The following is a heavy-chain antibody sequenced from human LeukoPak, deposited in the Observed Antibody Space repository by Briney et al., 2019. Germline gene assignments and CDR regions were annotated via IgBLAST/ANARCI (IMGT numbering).Heavy chain of an antibody. D-gene: IGHD6-19*01. Sequence: SETLSLTCTVSGGSISSSSYYWGWIRQPPGKGLEWIGYISYSGSTNYNPSLKSRVTISVDTSKNQFSLKLSSVTAADTAVYYCASSEEDKWLVRRNFDYWGQGTLVTVSS. V-gene: IGHV4-61*05. J-gene: IGHJ4*02. CDR3: ASSEEDKWLVRRNFDY. CDR1: GGSISSSSYY. CDR2: ISYSGST.